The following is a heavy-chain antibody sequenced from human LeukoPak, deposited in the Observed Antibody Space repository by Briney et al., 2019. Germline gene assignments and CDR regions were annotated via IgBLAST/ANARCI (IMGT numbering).Heavy chain of an antibody. CDR2: ISSSGSTI. J-gene: IGHJ4*02. V-gene: IGHV3-48*03. Sequence: TGGSLRLSCASSGFTFSSYEMNWVRQAPGKGLEWVSYISSSGSTIYYADSVKGRFTISRDNAKNSLYLQMNSLRAEDTAVYYCAVTTGLIDDYWGQGALVTFSS. CDR3: AVTTGLIDDY. D-gene: IGHD4-17*01. CDR1: GFTFSSYE.